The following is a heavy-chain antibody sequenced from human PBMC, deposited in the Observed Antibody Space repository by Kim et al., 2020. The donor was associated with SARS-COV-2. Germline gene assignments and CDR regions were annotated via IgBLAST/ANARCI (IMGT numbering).Heavy chain of an antibody. V-gene: IGHV3-7*01. D-gene: IGHD3-3*01. J-gene: IGHJ6*03. CDR3: ARDVQYDFWSGRHMDV. CDR1: GFTFSSYW. CDR2: IKQDGSEK. Sequence: GGSLRLSCAASGFTFSSYWMSWVRQAPGKGLEWVANIKQDGSEKYYVDSVKGRFTISRDNAKNSLYLQMNSLRAEDTAVYYCARDVQYDFWSGRHMDVWGKGTTVTVSS.